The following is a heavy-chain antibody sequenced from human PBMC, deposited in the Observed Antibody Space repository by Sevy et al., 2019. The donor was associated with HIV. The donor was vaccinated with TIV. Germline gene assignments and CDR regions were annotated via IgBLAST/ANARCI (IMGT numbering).Heavy chain of an antibody. D-gene: IGHD3-3*01. CDR1: GGTFSSYA. J-gene: IGHJ6*02. CDR3: ASTNYYDFWSGYYGPYYYGMDV. CDR2: IIPIFGTA. V-gene: IGHV1-69*13. Sequence: ASVKVSCKASGGTFSSYAISWVRQAPGQGLEWMGGIIPIFGTANYAQKFQGRVTITADESTSTAYMGLSSLRSEDTAVYYCASTNYYDFWSGYYGPYYYGMDVWGQGTTVTVSS.